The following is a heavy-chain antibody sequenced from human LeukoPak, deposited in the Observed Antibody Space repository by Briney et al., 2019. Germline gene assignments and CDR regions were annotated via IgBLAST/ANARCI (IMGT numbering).Heavy chain of an antibody. V-gene: IGHV3-30*02. CDR2: IRNDGDVI. J-gene: IGHJ4*02. D-gene: IGHD6-19*01. Sequence: PGGSLRLSCAASGFTFTSFGMQWVRQTPGKGLEWVAFIRNDGDVIYYADSVKGRFTISRDNPKSTVSLQMNSLRAEDTAVYYCARGYSSGCNYWGQGILVTVSS. CDR3: ARGYSSGCNY. CDR1: GFTFTSFG.